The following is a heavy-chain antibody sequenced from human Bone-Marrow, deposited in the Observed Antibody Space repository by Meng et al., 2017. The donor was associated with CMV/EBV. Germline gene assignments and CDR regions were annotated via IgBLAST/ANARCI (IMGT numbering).Heavy chain of an antibody. CDR3: ARGEEIQLWFPTEYY. Sequence: ASVKVSCKASGYTFTGYYMHWVRQAPGQGLEWMGWINPNSGGTNYAQKFQGRVTMTRDTSISTAYMELSRLRSDDTAVYYCARGEEIQLWFPTEYYWGQGTLVTVSS. V-gene: IGHV1-2*02. D-gene: IGHD5-18*01. J-gene: IGHJ4*02. CDR1: GYTFTGYY. CDR2: INPNSGGT.